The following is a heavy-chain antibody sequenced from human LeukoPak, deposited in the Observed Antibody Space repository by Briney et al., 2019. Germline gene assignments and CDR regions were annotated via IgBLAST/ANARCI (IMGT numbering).Heavy chain of an antibody. J-gene: IGHJ4*02. CDR2: INPSGGST. CDR3: AREGSMVATLRYCDY. Sequence: ASVKVSCKASGYTFTSYYMHWVRQAPGQGLEWMGIINPSGGSTSYAQKFQGRVTMTRDMSTSTVYMELSSLRSEDTAVYYCAREGSMVATLRYCDYWGQGTLVTVSS. D-gene: IGHD5-12*01. V-gene: IGHV1-46*01. CDR1: GYTFTSYY.